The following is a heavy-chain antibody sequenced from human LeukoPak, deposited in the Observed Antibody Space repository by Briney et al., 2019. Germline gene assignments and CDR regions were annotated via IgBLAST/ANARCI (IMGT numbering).Heavy chain of an antibody. V-gene: IGHV4-34*01. CDR2: INDSEST. Sequence: SETLSLTCAVYGGSFSGYYWRRIRQSPGKGLEWIGEINDSESTNYYPSLKSRVTISVDMSKNQISLKLTSVTAADTAVYYCARVAGDPIYYYYYMDVWGKGTTVTVSS. CDR3: ARVAGDPIYYYYYMDV. D-gene: IGHD7-27*01. J-gene: IGHJ6*03. CDR1: GGSFSGYY.